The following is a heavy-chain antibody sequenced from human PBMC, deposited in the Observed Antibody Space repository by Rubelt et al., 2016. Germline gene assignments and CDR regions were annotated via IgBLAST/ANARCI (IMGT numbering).Heavy chain of an antibody. CDR3: ARVEADYYGSGSYYKY. J-gene: IGHJ4*02. D-gene: IGHD3-10*01. V-gene: IGHV1-3*01. CDR2: INAGNGNT. CDR1: GYTFTSYA. Sequence: QVQFVQSGAEVKKPGASVKVSCKASGYTFTSYAVHWLRQAPGQRLEWMGWINAGNGNTKYSQKFQGRVTLVRDTSASTGYMELSSLRSEDTAVYYCARVEADYYGSGSYYKYWGQGTLVTVSS.